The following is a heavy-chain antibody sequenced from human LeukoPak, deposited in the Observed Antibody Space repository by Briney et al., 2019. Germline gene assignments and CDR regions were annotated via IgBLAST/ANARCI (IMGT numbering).Heavy chain of an antibody. CDR1: GGSISSSN. D-gene: IGHD3-3*01. Sequence: GTLSLTCAVSGGSISSSNWWSWVRQAPGKGLEWVSAISGSGGSTYYADSVKGRFTISRDNSKNTLYLQMNSLRAEDTAVYYCAKVNDFWSGYYVYYFDYWGQGTLVTVSS. CDR2: ISGSGGST. V-gene: IGHV3-23*01. J-gene: IGHJ4*02. CDR3: AKVNDFWSGYYVYYFDY.